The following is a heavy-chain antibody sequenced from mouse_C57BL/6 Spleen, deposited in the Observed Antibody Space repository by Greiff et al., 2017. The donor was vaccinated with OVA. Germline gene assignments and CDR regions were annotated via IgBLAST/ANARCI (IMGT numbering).Heavy chain of an antibody. CDR1: GYTFTSYW. D-gene: IGHD4-1*01. CDR3: ARDKGLGY. CDR2: IDPSDSYT. J-gene: IGHJ3*01. Sequence: QVQLQQPGAELVKPGASVKLSCKASGYTFTSYWMQWVKQRPGQGLEWIGEIDPSDSYTNYNQKFKGKATLTVDTSSSTAYMQLSSLTSEDSAVYYCARDKGLGYWGQGTLVTVSA. V-gene: IGHV1-50*01.